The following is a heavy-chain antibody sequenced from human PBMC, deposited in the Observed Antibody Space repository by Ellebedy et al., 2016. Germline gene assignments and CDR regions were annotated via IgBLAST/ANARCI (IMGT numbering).Heavy chain of an antibody. CDR2: IYPGDSDS. CDR3: SRHEGYCTSTSCYNWFDP. CDR1: GYNFTKYW. V-gene: IGHV5-51*01. Sequence: GGSLRLSCKGSGYNFTKYWIGWVRQMPGKGLDWMGIIYPGDSDSRYSPSFQGQVTFSADKSINTAYLQWSSLKASDTAIYYCSRHEGYCTSTSCYNWFDPWGQGTLVTVSS. D-gene: IGHD2-2*02. J-gene: IGHJ5*02.